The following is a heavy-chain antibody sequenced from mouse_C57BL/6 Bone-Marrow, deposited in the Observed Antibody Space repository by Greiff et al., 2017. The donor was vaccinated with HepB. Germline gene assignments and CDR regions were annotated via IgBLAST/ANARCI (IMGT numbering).Heavy chain of an antibody. CDR1: GYSITSGYY. J-gene: IGHJ2*01. CDR3: ARAGAMIRDYFDY. D-gene: IGHD2-3*01. CDR2: ISYDGSN. V-gene: IGHV3-6*01. Sequence: EVKVEESGPGLVKPSQSLSLTCSVTGYSITSGYYWNWIRQFPGNKLEWMGYISYDGSNNYNPSLKNRISITRDTSKNQFFLKLNSVTTEDTATYYCARAGAMIRDYFDYWGQGTTLTVSS.